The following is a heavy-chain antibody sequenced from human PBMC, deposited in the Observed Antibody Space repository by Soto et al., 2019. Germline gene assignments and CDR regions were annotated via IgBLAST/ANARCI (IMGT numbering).Heavy chain of an antibody. D-gene: IGHD2-21*01. Sequence: GGSLRLSCTASEFTFRNYAMSWVRQAPGKWLEWVSAIGASGAGTHYSDSVKGRFTISRDNSKNTVYVQMNSLRAEDTGVYYCAKCAVLSATSGGWCNWFGPWGQGXLVTVSS. CDR1: EFTFRNYA. V-gene: IGHV3-23*01. CDR2: IGASGAGT. CDR3: AKCAVLSATSGGWCNWFGP. J-gene: IGHJ5*02.